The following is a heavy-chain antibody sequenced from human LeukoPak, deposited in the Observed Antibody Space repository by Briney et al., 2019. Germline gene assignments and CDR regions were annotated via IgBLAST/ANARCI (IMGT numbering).Heavy chain of an antibody. D-gene: IGHD6-19*01. V-gene: IGHV4-59*01. J-gene: IGHJ6*02. CDR3: ARDFAPRAVAGPYYYYGMDV. Sequence: SETLSLTCTVSTGSISSYYWSWIRQPPGKGLEWIGYIYYSGSTNYNPSLKSRVTISVDTSKNQFSLKLSSVTAADTAVYYCARDFAPRAVAGPYYYYGMDVWGQGTTVTVSS. CDR1: TGSISSYY. CDR2: IYYSGST.